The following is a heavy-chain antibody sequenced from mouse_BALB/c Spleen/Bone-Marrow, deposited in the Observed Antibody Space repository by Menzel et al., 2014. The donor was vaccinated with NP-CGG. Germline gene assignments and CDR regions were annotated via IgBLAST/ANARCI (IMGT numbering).Heavy chain of an antibody. V-gene: IGHV1-82*01. CDR3: ARSDGYRALDY. J-gene: IGHJ4*01. CDR1: GYAFSSSW. Sequence: VQLQESGPELVRPGASVKISCKASGYAFSSSWMNWVKQRPGQGLEWIGRIYPGDGDTHYNGKFKGKATLTADKSSSTAYMHLSSLTSVDSAVYFCARSDGYRALDYWGQGTSVTVSS. D-gene: IGHD2-3*01. CDR2: IYPGDGDT.